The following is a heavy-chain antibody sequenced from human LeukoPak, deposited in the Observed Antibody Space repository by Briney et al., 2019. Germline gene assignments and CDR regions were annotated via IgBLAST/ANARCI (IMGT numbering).Heavy chain of an antibody. CDR1: GYTFTNYD. V-gene: IGHV1-8*01. D-gene: IGHD4-17*01. CDR3: ATGRTTVSDY. CDR2: VSPNSGIT. J-gene: IGHJ4*02. Sequence: GASVMVSCKASGYTFTNYDINWVRQATGQGLEWMGWVSPNSGITGYAQSFQGRVTMTGNTSISTAYMELSSLTSEDTAVYYCATGRTTVSDYWGQGTLVTISS.